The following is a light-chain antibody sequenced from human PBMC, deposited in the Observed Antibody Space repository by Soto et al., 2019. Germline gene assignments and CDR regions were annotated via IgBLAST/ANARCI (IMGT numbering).Light chain of an antibody. Sequence: VMTQTPLSSPVTVGQPASISCRSSQSLAHRGGNTYLSWLQQRPGQPPRVLIHKISDRFSGVPDRFSGSGAGTHFTLKISRVEAEDVGVYYCMQTTQFPHTFGQGTKLEIK. V-gene: IGKV2-24*01. CDR1: QSLAHRGGNTY. CDR2: KIS. J-gene: IGKJ2*01. CDR3: MQTTQFPHT.